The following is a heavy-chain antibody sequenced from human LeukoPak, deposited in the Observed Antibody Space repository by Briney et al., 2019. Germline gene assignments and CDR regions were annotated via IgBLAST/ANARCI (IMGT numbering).Heavy chain of an antibody. D-gene: IGHD3-9*01. Sequence: GGSLRLSCAASEFTFSSYGMHWVRQAPGKGLEWVAFIRYDGGNKYYADSVKGRFTISRDNSKNTLYLQMNSLRAEDAAVYYCARATYDILTVYYFDYWGQGTLVTVSS. V-gene: IGHV3-30*02. J-gene: IGHJ4*02. CDR3: ARATYDILTVYYFDY. CDR1: EFTFSSYG. CDR2: IRYDGGNK.